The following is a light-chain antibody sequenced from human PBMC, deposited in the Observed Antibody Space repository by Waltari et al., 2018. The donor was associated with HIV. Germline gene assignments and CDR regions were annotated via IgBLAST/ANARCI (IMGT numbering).Light chain of an antibody. CDR3: SSFTSRRILV. CDR2: DVS. CDR1: SSDIGGYKF. J-gene: IGLJ2*01. V-gene: IGLV2-14*03. Sequence: QSALTQPASVSGSPGQSITISCTGTSSDIGGYKFVSWYQQHTGKDPKLLIYDVSNRPSGVSDRCSGSKSGNTASLTISGLQPEDEADYHCSSFTSRRILVFGGGTKLTL.